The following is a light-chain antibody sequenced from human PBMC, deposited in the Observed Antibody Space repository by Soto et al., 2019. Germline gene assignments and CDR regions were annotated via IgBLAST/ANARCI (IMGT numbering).Light chain of an antibody. CDR1: SSNIGAGYD. J-gene: IGLJ2*01. V-gene: IGLV1-40*01. Sequence: QSVLTQPPSVSGAPGQRVTISCTGSSSNIGAGYDVHWYQQLPGTAHKLLIYGNSNRPSGVPDRFSGSKSGTSASLDITGLQAEDEADYYCQSYDSSLSGVVFGGGTKLTVL. CDR3: QSYDSSLSGVV. CDR2: GNS.